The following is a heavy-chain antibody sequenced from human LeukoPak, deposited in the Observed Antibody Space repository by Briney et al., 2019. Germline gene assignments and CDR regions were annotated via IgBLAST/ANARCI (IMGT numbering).Heavy chain of an antibody. V-gene: IGHV3-66*01. CDR3: AKDTFRRPYSGSQSH. J-gene: IGHJ4*02. CDR2: IYSGGSA. D-gene: IGHD1-26*01. CDR1: GFTVRSNY. Sequence: GGSLRLSCAASGFTVRSNYMSWVRQAPGKGLEWVSLIYSGGSAYYADSVKGRFTISRDNSKNTLYLQMNSLRAEDTAVYYCAKDTFRRPYSGSQSHWGQGTLVTVSS.